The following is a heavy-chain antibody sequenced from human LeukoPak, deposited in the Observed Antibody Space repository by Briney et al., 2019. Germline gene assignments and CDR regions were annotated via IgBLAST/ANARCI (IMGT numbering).Heavy chain of an antibody. V-gene: IGHV4-59*01. J-gene: IGHJ4*02. CDR1: GGSISRYY. D-gene: IGHD3-3*01. Sequence: PSETLSLTCTVSGGSISRYYSSWIRQPPGKGLEYIGYIYYSGSTNYNPSLKSRVTISVDTSKNQFSLNLSSVTAADTAVYYCATIGRGYYIYFDYWGQGTLVTVSS. CDR2: IYYSGST. CDR3: ATIGRGYYIYFDY.